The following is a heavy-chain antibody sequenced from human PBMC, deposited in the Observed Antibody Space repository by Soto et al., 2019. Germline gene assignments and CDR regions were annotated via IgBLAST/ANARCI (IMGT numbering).Heavy chain of an antibody. D-gene: IGHD1-26*01. CDR2: IYYGGST. Sequence: SETLSLTCTVSGDSISTDYWSWIRQSPGKGLERIGFIYYGGSTNYNPSLKSRVTISVDTLKNQFSLKLISVTAAEIAVYYFARHGITGSYYDAFDIWGQGTMVTVSS. J-gene: IGHJ3*02. CDR3: ARHGITGSYYDAFDI. V-gene: IGHV4-59*08. CDR1: GDSISTDY.